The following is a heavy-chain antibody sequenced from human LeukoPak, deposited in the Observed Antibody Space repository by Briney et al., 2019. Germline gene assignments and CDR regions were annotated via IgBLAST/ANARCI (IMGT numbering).Heavy chain of an antibody. D-gene: IGHD6-19*01. CDR3: AKIAVADYFDY. J-gene: IGHJ4*02. V-gene: IGHV3-23*01. Sequence: GGSLRLSCSASGFTFSLYGIHWVRQAPGKGLEWVSAISGSGGSTYYADSVKGRFTISRDNSKNTLYLQMNSLRAEDTAVYYCAKIAVADYFDYWGQGTLVTVSS. CDR2: ISGSGGST. CDR1: GFTFSLYG.